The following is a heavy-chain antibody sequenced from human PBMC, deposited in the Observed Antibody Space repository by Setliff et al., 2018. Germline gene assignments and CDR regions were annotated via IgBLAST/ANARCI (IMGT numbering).Heavy chain of an antibody. CDR2: INPHGSEK. D-gene: IGHD3-10*01. V-gene: IGHV3-7*01. Sequence: PGESLKISCAASGFTVSSFSMHWVRQAPGKGLEWLASINPHGSEKYYVDSVKGRFTISRDNAKNSLSLQMNSLRTEDTAVYYCVGAGTYSYWGQGTLVTVSS. CDR3: VGAGTYSY. CDR1: GFTVSSFS. J-gene: IGHJ4*02.